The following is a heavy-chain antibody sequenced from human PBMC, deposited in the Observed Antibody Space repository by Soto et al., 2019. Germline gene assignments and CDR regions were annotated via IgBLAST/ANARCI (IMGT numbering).Heavy chain of an antibody. V-gene: IGHV3-9*01. CDR2: ISWNSGNI. CDR1: GFSFDDYA. J-gene: IGHJ4*02. D-gene: IGHD2-2*01. Sequence: EVQVVEWGGGSEQPGRSLRLSCAASGFSFDDYAMHWVRQAPGKGLEWVSCISWNSGNIVYSDSVKGRFTISRDNAKNSLSLQMNSLRAEDTALYYCTKGSSTSCFSPLDHWGQGTLVTVSS. CDR3: TKGSSTSCFSPLDH.